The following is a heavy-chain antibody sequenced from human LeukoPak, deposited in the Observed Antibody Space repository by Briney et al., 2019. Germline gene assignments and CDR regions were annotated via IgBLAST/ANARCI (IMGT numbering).Heavy chain of an antibody. J-gene: IGHJ5*02. CDR1: GYTFTSYD. Sequence: GASAKVSCKASGYTFTSYDINWVRQATGQGLEWMGWMNPNSGNTGYAQKFQGRVTMTRNTSISTAYMELSSLRSEDTAVYYCARTGSSWYGWFDPWGQGTLVTVSS. D-gene: IGHD6-13*01. CDR2: MNPNSGNT. V-gene: IGHV1-8*01. CDR3: ARTGSSWYGWFDP.